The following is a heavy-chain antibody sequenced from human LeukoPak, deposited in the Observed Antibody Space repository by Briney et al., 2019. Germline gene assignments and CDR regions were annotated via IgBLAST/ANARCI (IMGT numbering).Heavy chain of an antibody. CDR3: ARVVVVEAATPMWFDP. Sequence: SETLSLTCTVSGGSISSGGYYWSWIRQHPGKGLEWIGYIYYSGSTYYNPSLKSRVTISVDTSKNQFSLKLSSVTAADTAVYYCARVVVVEAATPMWFDPWGQGTLVTVSS. J-gene: IGHJ5*02. CDR1: GGSISSGGYY. V-gene: IGHV4-31*03. D-gene: IGHD2-15*01. CDR2: IYYSGST.